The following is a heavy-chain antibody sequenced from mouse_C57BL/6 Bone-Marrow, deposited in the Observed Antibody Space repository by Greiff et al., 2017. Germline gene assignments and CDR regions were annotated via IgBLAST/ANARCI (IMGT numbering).Heavy chain of an antibody. CDR3: ASYYYGSSRYFDV. D-gene: IGHD1-1*01. CDR2: IYPGSGNT. Sequence: VQLQQSGAELVRPGASVKLSCKASGYTFTDYYINWVKQRPGQGLEWIARIYPGSGNTYYNEKFKGKATLTAEKSSSTAYMQLSSLTSEDSAVYFCASYYYGSSRYFDVWGTGTTVTVSS. CDR1: GYTFTDYY. J-gene: IGHJ1*03. V-gene: IGHV1-76*01.